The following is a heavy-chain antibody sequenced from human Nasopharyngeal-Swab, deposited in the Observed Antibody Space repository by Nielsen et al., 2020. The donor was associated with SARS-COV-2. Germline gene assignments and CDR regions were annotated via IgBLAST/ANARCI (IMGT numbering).Heavy chain of an antibody. J-gene: IGHJ6*02. CDR1: GFTFNNYN. D-gene: IGHD3-3*01. CDR3: ARDGLDYDFWSAYFMDV. Sequence: ETLSLTCAASGFTFNNYNFNWVRQAPGKGLEWVSSISSSSYIYYADSVKGRFTISRDNAKNSLYLQMNSLRAEDTAVYYCARDGLDYDFWSAYFMDVWGQGTTVTVSS. CDR2: ISSSSYI. V-gene: IGHV3-21*01.